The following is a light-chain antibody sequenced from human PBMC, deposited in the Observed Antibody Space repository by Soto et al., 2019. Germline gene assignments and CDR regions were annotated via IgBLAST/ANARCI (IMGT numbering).Light chain of an antibody. J-gene: IGKJ1*01. CDR1: RSISRY. CDR2: AAF. CDR3: KQSYSSQWT. V-gene: IGKV1-39*01. Sequence: DIQMTQSPSSLSASVGDRVNMTCRASRSISRYLSWYQQKPGKAPNLLIYAAFSLQSGVPSRFSGAGSGTDFTLTIGNLHPEDFAIYYCKQSYSSQWTFGQGTKVEI.